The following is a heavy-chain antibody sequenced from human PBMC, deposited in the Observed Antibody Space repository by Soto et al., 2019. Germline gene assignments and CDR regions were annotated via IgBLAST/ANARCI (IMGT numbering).Heavy chain of an antibody. CDR2: INHSGST. Sequence: QVQLQQWGAGLLKPSETLSLTCAVYGGSFSGYYWSWIRQPPGKGLEWIGEINHSGSTNYNPSLKSRVTISVDTSKNQFSRKLSSVNAADTALYYCARGGVRYFDWLPIDYFDYWGQGTLVTVSS. V-gene: IGHV4-34*01. CDR1: GGSFSGYY. D-gene: IGHD3-9*01. J-gene: IGHJ4*02. CDR3: ARGGVRYFDWLPIDYFDY.